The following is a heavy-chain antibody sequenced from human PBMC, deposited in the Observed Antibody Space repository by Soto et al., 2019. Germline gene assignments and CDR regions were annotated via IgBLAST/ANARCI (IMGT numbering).Heavy chain of an antibody. J-gene: IGHJ6*02. CDR3: ARANYPITNYYYYYGMDV. D-gene: IGHD3-10*01. CDR1: GFTFSSYA. Sequence: PGGSLRLSCAASGFTFSSYAMSWVRQAPGKGLEWVSAISGSGGSTYYADSVKGRFTISRDNSKNTLYLQMNSLRAEDTAVYYCARANYPITNYYYYYGMDVWGQGTTVTVSS. CDR2: ISGSGGST. V-gene: IGHV3-23*01.